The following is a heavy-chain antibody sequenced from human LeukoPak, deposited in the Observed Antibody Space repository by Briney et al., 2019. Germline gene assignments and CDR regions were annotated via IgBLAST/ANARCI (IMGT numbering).Heavy chain of an antibody. CDR2: INPNSGGT. D-gene: IGHD1-26*01. CDR1: GYTFTGYY. J-gene: IGHJ6*02. CDR3: ASSRLSSGSYQSYYYGMDV. Sequence: ASVKVSCKASGYTFTGYYMHWVRQAPGQGLEWMGWINPNSGGTNYAQKFQGRVTMTRDTSISTAYMELSRLRSDDTAVYYCASSRLSSGSYQSYYYGMDVWGQGTTVTVSS. V-gene: IGHV1-2*02.